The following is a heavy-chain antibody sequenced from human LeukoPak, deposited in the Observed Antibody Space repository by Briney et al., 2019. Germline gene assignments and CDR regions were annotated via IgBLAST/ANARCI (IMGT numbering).Heavy chain of an antibody. CDR1: GGSFSGYY. CDR3: ARDCNYYGSGSYYTGYYTDV. V-gene: IGHV4-34*01. D-gene: IGHD3-10*01. Sequence: PSETLSLTCAVYGGSFSGYYWSWIRQPPGKGLEWIGEINHSGSTNYNPSLKSRVTISVDTSKNQFSLKLSSVTAADTAVYYCARDCNYYGSGSYYTGYYTDVWGKGTTVTVSS. J-gene: IGHJ6*03. CDR2: INHSGST.